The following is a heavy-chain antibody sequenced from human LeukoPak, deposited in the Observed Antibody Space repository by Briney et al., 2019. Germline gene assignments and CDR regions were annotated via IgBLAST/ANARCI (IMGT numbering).Heavy chain of an antibody. CDR3: AADDFSTTGPIDS. CDR2: IVVGSGDT. J-gene: IGHJ4*02. D-gene: IGHD3-3*01. V-gene: IGHV1-58*02. CDR1: GFTFASSI. Sequence: EASVKVSCKASGFTFASSIIQWVRQARGQRLEWIGWIVVGSGDTIYAQRFQERVTITRDVSAGTAYMELSSLRSEDTAVYFCAADDFSTTGPIDSWGQGALVSVSS.